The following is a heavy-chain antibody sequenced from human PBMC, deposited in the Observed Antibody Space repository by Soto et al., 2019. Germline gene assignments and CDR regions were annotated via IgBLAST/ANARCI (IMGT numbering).Heavy chain of an antibody. J-gene: IGHJ6*02. CDR3: ARVVEIGLVATTNYYYYGMDV. Sequence: ASVKVSCKASGGTFSSYAISWVRQAPGQGLEWTGGIIPIFGTANYAQKFQGRVTITADKSTSTAYMELSSLRSEDTAVYYCARVVEIGLVATTNYYYYGMDVWGQGTTVTVS. CDR1: GGTFSSYA. CDR2: IIPIFGTA. V-gene: IGHV1-69*06. D-gene: IGHD5-12*01.